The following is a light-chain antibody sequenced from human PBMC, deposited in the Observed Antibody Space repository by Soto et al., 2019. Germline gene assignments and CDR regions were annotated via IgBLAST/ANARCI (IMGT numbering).Light chain of an antibody. Sequence: DVQMTQSPSSLSAFVGDRVTITCRASQGISTNLNWYQQKPGKAPELLISSTSTLQSGVPSRFSGTRSGTDVTLSISSLQPEDFATYYCQQSLYTPWTFGQGTKVELK. CDR3: QQSLYTPWT. CDR1: QGISTN. J-gene: IGKJ1*01. CDR2: STS. V-gene: IGKV1-39*01.